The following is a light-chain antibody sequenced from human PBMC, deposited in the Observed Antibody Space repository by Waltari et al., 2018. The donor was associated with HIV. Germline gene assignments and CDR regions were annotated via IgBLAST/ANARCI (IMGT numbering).Light chain of an antibody. CDR3: QQYTTFPWT. Sequence: DIQMTQSPSTLSASSGDRVTINCRASQNVSSWLAWYRQKSGKAPKLLIYKASALEFGVPSRFSGSGSGADFTLVISSLQPDDFATYYCQQYTTFPWTFGQGTKVEIK. CDR1: QNVSSW. V-gene: IGKV1-5*03. J-gene: IGKJ1*01. CDR2: KAS.